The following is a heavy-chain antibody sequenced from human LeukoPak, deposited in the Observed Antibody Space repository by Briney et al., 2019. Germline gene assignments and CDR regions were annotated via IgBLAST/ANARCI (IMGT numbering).Heavy chain of an antibody. V-gene: IGHV4-39*02. J-gene: IGHJ4*02. Sequence: SETLSLTCTVSDGSISNSSYYWGWIRQPPGKGLEWIGNIYYSGSTYYNPSLKSRVTIFVDTSKNQFSLKLSSVTAADTAVYYCARDSPGLRSLDYWGQGTLVTVSS. CDR1: DGSISNSSYY. CDR2: IYYSGST. CDR3: ARDSPGLRSLDY. D-gene: IGHD4-17*01.